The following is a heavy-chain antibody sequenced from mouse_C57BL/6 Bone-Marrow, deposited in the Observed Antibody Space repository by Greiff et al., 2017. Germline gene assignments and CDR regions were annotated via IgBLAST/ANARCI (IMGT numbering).Heavy chain of an antibody. Sequence: EVKVVESGGGLVQPGGSLRLSCAASGFPFTDYYMSWVRQPPGKALEWLGFIRNKANGYTTEYSASVKGRFTISRDNSQSILYLQINALRAEDSATYSCARYGYYGSPWYFDVWGTETTVTVAS. J-gene: IGHJ1*03. CDR2: IRNKANGYTT. CDR3: ARYGYYGSPWYFDV. CDR1: GFPFTDYY. V-gene: IGHV7-3*01. D-gene: IGHD1-1*01.